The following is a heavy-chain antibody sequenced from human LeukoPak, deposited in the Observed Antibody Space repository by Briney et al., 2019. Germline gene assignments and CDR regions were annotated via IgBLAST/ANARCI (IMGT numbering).Heavy chain of an antibody. CDR1: GFTFTSYG. CDR3: ARDVDYGSGRGYYYYGMDV. CDR2: ISYDGTNK. Sequence: GRSLRLSCAASGFTFTSYGMHWVRQAPGKGLEWLAVISYDGTNKYYADSVKGRFTISRDNSKNTLYLQMNSLRAEDTAVYYCARDVDYGSGRGYYYYGMDVWGQGTTVTVSS. J-gene: IGHJ6*02. D-gene: IGHD3-10*01. V-gene: IGHV3-30-3*01.